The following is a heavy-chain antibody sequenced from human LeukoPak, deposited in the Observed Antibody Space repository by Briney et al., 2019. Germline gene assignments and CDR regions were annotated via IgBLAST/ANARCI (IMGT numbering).Heavy chain of an antibody. CDR3: ALGRDGYNFAFDI. D-gene: IGHD5-24*01. Sequence: ASVKASCKASGYTFTSYAMHWVRQAPGQRLEWMGWINAGNGNTKYSQEFQGRVTITRDTSASTAYMELSSLRSEDMAVYYCALGRDGYNFAFDIWGQGTMVTVSS. V-gene: IGHV1-3*03. CDR1: GYTFTSYA. J-gene: IGHJ3*02. CDR2: INAGNGNT.